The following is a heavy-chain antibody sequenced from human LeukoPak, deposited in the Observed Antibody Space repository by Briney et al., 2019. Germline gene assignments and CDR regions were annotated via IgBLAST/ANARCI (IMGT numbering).Heavy chain of an antibody. J-gene: IGHJ6*03. V-gene: IGHV1-69*06. Sequence: SSVKVSCKASRGTFSPYAISWVRPAPGQGVEGMGGIISFCAKANYAQKFQDRVTITADKFTNTVYMELSSLRSEHTAVYYCARVEGYIYGHSYYYYYMDVWGKGTTVTVS. CDR1: RGTFSPYA. CDR3: ARVEGYIYGHSYYYYYMDV. D-gene: IGHD5-18*01. CDR2: IISFCAKA.